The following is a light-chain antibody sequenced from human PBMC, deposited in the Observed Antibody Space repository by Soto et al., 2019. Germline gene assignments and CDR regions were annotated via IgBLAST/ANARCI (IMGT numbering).Light chain of an antibody. CDR3: QHRSNWPLT. Sequence: EIVMTQSPATLSVSPGEGATLSCRASQSVSSNLAWYQQKPGQAPRLLIYGASSRATGIPARFSGSGSGTEFTLTISSLQSEDFAVYYCQHRSNWPLTFGGGTKVEIK. CDR1: QSVSSN. V-gene: IGKV3-15*01. CDR2: GAS. J-gene: IGKJ4*01.